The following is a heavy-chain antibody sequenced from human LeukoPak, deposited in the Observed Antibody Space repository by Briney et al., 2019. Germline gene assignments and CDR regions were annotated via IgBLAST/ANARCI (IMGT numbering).Heavy chain of an antibody. V-gene: IGHV3-30-3*01. CDR2: ISYDGTNI. D-gene: IGHD3-22*01. Sequence: GGSLRLSCAAAGFPFSNYALHWVHQAPGKGLEWVAFISYDGTNIFYADSVKGRFTISRDNSKNTLYLQMNSLRAEDTAVYYCAKAAHLRLLPRYYFDYWGQGTLVTVSS. CDR3: AKAAHLRLLPRYYFDY. CDR1: GFPFSNYA. J-gene: IGHJ4*02.